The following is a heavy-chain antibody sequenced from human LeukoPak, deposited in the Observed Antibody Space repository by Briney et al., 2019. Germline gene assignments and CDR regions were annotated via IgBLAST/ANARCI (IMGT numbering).Heavy chain of an antibody. D-gene: IGHD2-2*01. CDR3: ARVQAYCSSTSCLDY. CDR2: ISAYNGNT. J-gene: IGHJ4*02. V-gene: IGHV1-18*01. CDR1: GYTFTSYG. Sequence: GASVKVSCKSSGYTFTSYGISWVRQAPGQGLEWMGWISAYNGNTEYAQKLQGRLTMTTDTSTSTAYMELRSLRSDDTAVYYCARVQAYCSSTSCLDYWGQGTLVTVSS.